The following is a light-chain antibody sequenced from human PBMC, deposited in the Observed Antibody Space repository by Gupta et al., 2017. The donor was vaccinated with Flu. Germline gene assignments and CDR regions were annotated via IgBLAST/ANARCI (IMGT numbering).Light chain of an antibody. Sequence: EIVLTQSPGTLSLSPRERASLSCRASPSVSCTYLAWYQQKPGQAPRLLIYGASSRVTGIPERFSGSGSGTDFTLTISSLEPEDFAVYYCQHYGSSSYTFGQGTKLRIK. J-gene: IGKJ2*01. CDR1: PSVSCTY. CDR3: QHYGSSSYT. CDR2: GAS. V-gene: IGKV3-20*01.